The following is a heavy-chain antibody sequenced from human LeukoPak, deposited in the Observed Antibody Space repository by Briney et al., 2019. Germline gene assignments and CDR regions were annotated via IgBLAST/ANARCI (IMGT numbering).Heavy chain of an antibody. CDR1: GFTFDDYA. D-gene: IGHD5-24*01. Sequence: GRSLRLSCAASGFTFDDYAMHWVRQAPGKGLECVSGISWNSGSIGYADSVKGRFTISRDNAKNSLYLQMNSLRAEDTALYYCAKDGGDGYNWKPSGFDYWGQGTLVTVSS. CDR3: AKDGGDGYNWKPSGFDY. V-gene: IGHV3-9*01. J-gene: IGHJ4*02. CDR2: ISWNSGSI.